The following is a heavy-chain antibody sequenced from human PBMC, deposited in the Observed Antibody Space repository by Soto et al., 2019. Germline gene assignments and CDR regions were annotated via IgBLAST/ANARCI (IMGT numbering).Heavy chain of an antibody. Sequence: GESLKRSWKGSGYCSAGYWITWVRQKPGKGLEWMGRIDPSDSQTYYSPSFRGHVTISVTKSVTTVFLQWSSLRASDTAMYYCARQIYDSDTGPNFQYYFDSWGQGTPVTVSS. D-gene: IGHD3-22*01. V-gene: IGHV5-10-1*01. CDR2: IDPSDSQT. CDR3: ARQIYDSDTGPNFQYYFDS. CDR1: GYCSAGYW. J-gene: IGHJ4*02.